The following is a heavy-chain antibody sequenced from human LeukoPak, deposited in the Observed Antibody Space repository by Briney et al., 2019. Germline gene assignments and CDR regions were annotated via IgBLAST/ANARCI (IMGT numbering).Heavy chain of an antibody. CDR2: ISYDGSNK. D-gene: IGHD6-13*01. CDR3: ARDLTISAANYYFDN. V-gene: IGHV3-30*03. CDR1: GFTFSSYG. Sequence: GRSLRLSCAASGFTFSSYGMHWVREAPGKGVEWVAVISYDGSNKYYEDSVKGRFTISRDNNKKTMYLKKNRLREEETAMYYCARDLTISAANYYFDNWGQGTLVTVSS. J-gene: IGHJ4*02.